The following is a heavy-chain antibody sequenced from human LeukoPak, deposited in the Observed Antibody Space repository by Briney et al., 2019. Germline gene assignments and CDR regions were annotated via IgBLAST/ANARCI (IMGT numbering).Heavy chain of an antibody. V-gene: IGHV4-34*01. CDR2: INHSGST. Sequence: SETLSLTCAVYGGSFSGYYWSWIRQPPGKGLEWIGEINHSGSTNYNPSLKSRVTISVDTSKNQFSLKLSSVTAADTAVYYCARGANTVVPAAIGPSFDYWGQGTLVTVSS. J-gene: IGHJ4*02. CDR3: ARGANTVVPAAIGPSFDY. D-gene: IGHD2-2*02. CDR1: GGSFSGYY.